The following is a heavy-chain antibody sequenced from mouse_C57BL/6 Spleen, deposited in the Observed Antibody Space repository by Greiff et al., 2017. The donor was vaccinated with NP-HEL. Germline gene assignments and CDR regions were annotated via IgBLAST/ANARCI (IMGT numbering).Heavy chain of an antibody. CDR2: ISSGSSTL. D-gene: IGHD1-1*01. CDR3: ARITTVVATDYYAMDY. Sequence: VQLVESGGGLVKPGGSLKLSCAASGFTFSDYGMHWVRQAPEKGLEWVAYISSGSSTLYYADTVKGRFTISRDNAKNTLFLQMTSLRSEDTAMYYCARITTVVATDYYAMDYWGQGTSVTVSS. V-gene: IGHV5-17*01. CDR1: GFTFSDYG. J-gene: IGHJ4*01.